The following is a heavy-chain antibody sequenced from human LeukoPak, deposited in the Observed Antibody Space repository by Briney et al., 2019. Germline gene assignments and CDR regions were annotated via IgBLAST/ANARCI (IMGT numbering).Heavy chain of an antibody. J-gene: IGHJ5*02. CDR1: GFTFSSYA. CDR2: ISYDGSNK. Sequence: PGGSLRLSCAASGFTFSSYAMHWVRQAPGKGLEWVAVISYDGSNKYCADSVKGRFTVSRDNSKNTLYLQMNSLRAEDTAVYYCASDQHTSWGQGTLVTVSS. V-gene: IGHV3-30*04. D-gene: IGHD2-21*01. CDR3: ASDQHTS.